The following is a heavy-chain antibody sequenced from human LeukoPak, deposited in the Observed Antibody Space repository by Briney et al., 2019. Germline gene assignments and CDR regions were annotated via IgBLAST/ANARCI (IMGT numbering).Heavy chain of an antibody. CDR2: MSGSGMTP. J-gene: IGHJ5*02. Sequence: GGSLRLSCAASGFTFSSYAISWVRQAPGKGLEWVSTMSGSGMTPKYADSVKGRFTISRDNSNNTLYLQMNSLRAEDTAVYYCAKGPNVLGTNWFDPWGQGTLVTVSS. CDR1: GFTFSSYA. CDR3: AKGPNVLGTNWFDP. V-gene: IGHV3-23*01. D-gene: IGHD3-16*01.